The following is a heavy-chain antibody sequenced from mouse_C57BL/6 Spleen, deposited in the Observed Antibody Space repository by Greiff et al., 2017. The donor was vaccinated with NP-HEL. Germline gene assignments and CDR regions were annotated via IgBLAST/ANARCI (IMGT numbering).Heavy chain of an antibody. J-gene: IGHJ3*01. D-gene: IGHD2-4*01. CDR1: GFTFSDYG. Sequence: EVQGVESGGGLVKPGGSLKLSCAASGFTFSDYGMHWVRQAPEKGLEWVAYISSGSSTIYYADTVKGRFTISRDNAKNTLFLQMTSLRSEDTAMYYCAREGNDYDWCAYWGQGTLVTVSA. CDR3: AREGNDYDWCAY. CDR2: ISSGSSTI. V-gene: IGHV5-17*01.